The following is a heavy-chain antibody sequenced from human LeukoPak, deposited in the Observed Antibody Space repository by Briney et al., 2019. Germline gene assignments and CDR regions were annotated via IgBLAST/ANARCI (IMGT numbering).Heavy chain of an antibody. J-gene: IGHJ4*02. CDR3: ARAVGSSSWYPIDS. CDR2: INPSDGST. V-gene: IGHV1-46*01. D-gene: IGHD6-13*01. CDR1: GYTFTSYY. Sequence: ASVKVSCKASGYTFTSYYMHWVRQAPGQGLEWMGIINPSDGSTTYGQKFQGRVTMTRDTSTSIVYMEVSSLRSEDTAVYYCARAVGSSSWYPIDSWGQGTLVTVSS.